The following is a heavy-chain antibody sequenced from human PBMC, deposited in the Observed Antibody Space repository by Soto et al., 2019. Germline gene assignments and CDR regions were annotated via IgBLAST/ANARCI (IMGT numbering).Heavy chain of an antibody. Sequence: QVQLVESGGGLVKPGGSLRLSCAASGFTFSDYNINWIRQAPGKGLEGGSYISTSAGFIYYADSVKGRFTISRDNANNSLSLQMNGLRAEDTAVYYCARGSLRTFRISYFDYWGQGTLVTVSS. V-gene: IGHV3-11*01. D-gene: IGHD2-15*01. CDR1: GFTFSDYN. CDR2: ISTSAGFI. CDR3: ARGSLRTFRISYFDY. J-gene: IGHJ4*02.